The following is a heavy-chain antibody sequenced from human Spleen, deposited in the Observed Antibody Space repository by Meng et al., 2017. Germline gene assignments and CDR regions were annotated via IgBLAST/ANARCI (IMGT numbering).Heavy chain of an antibody. J-gene: IGHJ5*02. CDR1: GGSISSSSYY. D-gene: IGHD2-2*01. CDR3: ARGPRDRIVVVPAATNWFDP. Sequence: RLQWSGQGLVEPSETLSLTCTVSGGSISSSSYYWGWVRQPPGKGLEWIGEINHSGSTNYNPSLKSRVTISVDTSKNQFSLKLSSVTAADTAVYYCARGPRDRIVVVPAATNWFDPWGQGTLVTVSS. V-gene: IGHV4-39*07. CDR2: INHSGST.